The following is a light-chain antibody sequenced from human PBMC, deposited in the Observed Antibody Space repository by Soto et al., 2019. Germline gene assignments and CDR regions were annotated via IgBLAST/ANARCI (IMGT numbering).Light chain of an antibody. CDR2: DVS. J-gene: IGLJ1*01. CDR1: SSDDGGYDH. CDR3: SSYTSSSTLL. V-gene: IGLV2-14*01. Sequence: QSALTQPASVSGSPGQSIAISCIGSSSDDGGYDHVSWYQQYQGKAPKLMIYDVSNRPSGVSIRFSGSKSGNTASLTISGLQAEDEADYYCSSYTSSSTLLFGTGTKLTVL.